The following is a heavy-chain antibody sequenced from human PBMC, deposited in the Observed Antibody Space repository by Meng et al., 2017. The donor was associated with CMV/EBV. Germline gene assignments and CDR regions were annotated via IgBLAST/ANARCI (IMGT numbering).Heavy chain of an antibody. V-gene: IGHV1-69*10. CDR2: IIPILGIA. D-gene: IGHD2-2*01. CDR1: GGTFSSYA. Sequence: SVKVSCKASGGTFSSYAISWVRQAPGQGLEWMGGIIPILGIANYAQKFQGRVTITADKSTSTAYMELSSLRSEDTAVYYCAGDHPIVVVPAAPYGAPYYYYGMDVWGQGTTVTVSS. J-gene: IGHJ6*02. CDR3: AGDHPIVVVPAAPYGAPYYYYGMDV.